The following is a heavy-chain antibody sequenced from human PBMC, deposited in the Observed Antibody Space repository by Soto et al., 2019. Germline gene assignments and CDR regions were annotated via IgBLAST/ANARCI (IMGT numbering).Heavy chain of an antibody. CDR2: IYWNDDK. J-gene: IGHJ4*02. CDR1: GFSLTTSGVS. V-gene: IGHV2-5*01. Sequence: SGPTLVNPTQTLTLTCTFSGFSLTTSGVSVGWIRQPPGKALEWVAFIYWNDDKRYSPSLKSRLTITKDNSKKQVALTMTNMDPVATATYYCAYRVGSRGSFDYWGPGTLVTV. CDR3: AYRVGSRGSFDY. D-gene: IGHD6-25*01.